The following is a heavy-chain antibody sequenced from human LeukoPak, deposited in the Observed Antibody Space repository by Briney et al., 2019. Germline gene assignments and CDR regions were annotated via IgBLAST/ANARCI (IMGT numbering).Heavy chain of an antibody. V-gene: IGHV4-31*03. Sequence: SETLSLTCTVSGGSVSSGGYYWSWIRQHPGKGLEWIGYIYYSGSTYYTPSLKNRVTISVATSKNQFSLRLSSVTAVDTAVYYCARGGGGYSWYFDLWGRGTLVTVSS. J-gene: IGHJ2*01. D-gene: IGHD5-12*01. CDR1: GGSVSSGGYY. CDR2: IYYSGST. CDR3: ARGGGGYSWYFDL.